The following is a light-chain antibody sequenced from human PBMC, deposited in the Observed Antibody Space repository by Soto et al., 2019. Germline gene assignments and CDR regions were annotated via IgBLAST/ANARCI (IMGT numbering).Light chain of an antibody. J-gene: IGLJ1*01. CDR1: SSDIGHYDY. CDR3: CSLTTSHTYV. CDR2: HVT. V-gene: IGLV2-14*03. Sequence: QSALTQTASVSGSPGQSITISCTGTSSDIGHYDYVSWYQQHPGKAPKPMIYHVTYRPSGVSNRYSGSKSGNSASLTISGLQADDEADYYCCSLTTSHTYVFGSGTKVTVL.